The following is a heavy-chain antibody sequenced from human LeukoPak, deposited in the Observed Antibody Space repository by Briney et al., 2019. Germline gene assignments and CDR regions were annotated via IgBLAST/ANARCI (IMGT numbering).Heavy chain of an antibody. D-gene: IGHD3-10*01. J-gene: IGHJ3*02. V-gene: IGHV1-3*03. CDR2: INPGSGYT. CDR3: ARGKTSGSGSGDTFDI. CDR1: GYSFNRYA. Sequence: GASVTVSFKAFGYSFNRYALHWVRQAPGQSLEWMGWINPGSGYTKTSQDLQGRVTIIRDTSANTAYMELSSLRSEDMGVYFCARGKTSGSGSGDTFDIWGQGTTVTVSS.